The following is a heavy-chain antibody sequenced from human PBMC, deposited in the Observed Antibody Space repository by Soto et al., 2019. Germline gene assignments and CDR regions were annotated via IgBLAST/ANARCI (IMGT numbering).Heavy chain of an antibody. CDR2: INPNSGGT. D-gene: IGHD2-2*03. Sequence: GASVKVSCKASGYTFTVYYMHWVRQAPGQGLEWMGWINPNSGGTNYAQKFQGWVTMTRDTSIRTAYMELSRLTSDDTAVYYCARGTSMDVVVVPAAMYFDYWGQGTLVTVSS. CDR1: GYTFTVYY. CDR3: ARGTSMDVVVVPAAMYFDY. V-gene: IGHV1-2*04. J-gene: IGHJ4*02.